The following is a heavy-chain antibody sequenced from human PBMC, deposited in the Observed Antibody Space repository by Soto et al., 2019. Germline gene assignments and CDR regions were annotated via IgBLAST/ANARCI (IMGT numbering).Heavy chain of an antibody. V-gene: IGHV3-33*01. CDR3: ARPLRVYYYLSEVDY. CDR1: GFTFNTYD. Sequence: QVQLVESGGGVVQPGRSLRLSCTTSGFTFNTYDMHWVRQAPGKGLEWLAVMRFDGSKKYYADSGKGRFTISRDNSQNTLSLQMTSLRAEDTAVYYCARPLRVYYYLSEVDYWGNGTLVTVSS. J-gene: IGHJ4*01. D-gene: IGHD3-22*01. CDR2: MRFDGSKK.